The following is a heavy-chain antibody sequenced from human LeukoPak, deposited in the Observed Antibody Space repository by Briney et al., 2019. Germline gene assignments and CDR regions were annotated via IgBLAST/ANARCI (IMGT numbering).Heavy chain of an antibody. Sequence: GASVKVSCKASGGTFSSYAISWVRQAPGQGLEWMGGIIPIFGTANYAQKSQGRVTITADKSTSTAYMELSSLRSEDTAVYYCASRGGVIAKDAFDIWGQGTMVTVSS. CDR1: GGTFSSYA. V-gene: IGHV1-69*06. CDR3: ASRGGVIAKDAFDI. D-gene: IGHD3-16*02. J-gene: IGHJ3*02. CDR2: IIPIFGTA.